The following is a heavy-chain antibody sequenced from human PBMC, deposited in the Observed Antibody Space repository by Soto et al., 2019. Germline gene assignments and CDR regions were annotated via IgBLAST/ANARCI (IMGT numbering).Heavy chain of an antibody. J-gene: IGHJ6*03. Sequence: SETLSHTYAASGGFIKSSNCYLGCIRQPPGKGLEWIGSIYYSGSTYYNPSLKSRVTMSVDTSKNQFSLKLNSVTAADTAVYYFSTPDFWTRYNYYYYMAVLGKGTTVT. CDR1: GGFIKSSNCY. CDR3: STPDFWTRYNYYYYMAV. V-gene: IGHV4-39*01. CDR2: IYYSGST. D-gene: IGHD3-3*01.